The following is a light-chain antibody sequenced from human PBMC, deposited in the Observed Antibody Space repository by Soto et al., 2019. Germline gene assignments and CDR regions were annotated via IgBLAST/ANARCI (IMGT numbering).Light chain of an antibody. J-gene: IGLJ1*01. CDR3: QSYDSSLSAYV. V-gene: IGLV1-40*01. Sequence: QSVLTQPRSGSEAPGQRVTISCTGSSSNIGAGYDVHWYQQLPGTAPKLLIYGNSNRPSGVPDRFSGSKSGTSASLAITGLQAEDEADYYCQSYDSSLSAYVFGTGTKVTVL. CDR2: GNS. CDR1: SSNIGAGYD.